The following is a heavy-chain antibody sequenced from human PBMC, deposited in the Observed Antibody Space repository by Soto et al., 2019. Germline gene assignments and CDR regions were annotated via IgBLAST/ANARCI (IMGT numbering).Heavy chain of an antibody. V-gene: IGHV3-23*01. CDR3: AMNRLLYYCPKGKYPDGLDI. CDR1: GFSFGTYV. J-gene: IGHJ3*02. D-gene: IGHD2-15*01. CDR2: ISGSGGRV. Sequence: EVQLLESGGGMVEPRGSLKLSCAASGFSFGTYVMNWVRQAPGKGLEWVSGISGSGGRVYSADSVKGRFTISRDNSTNTLCLQMNSQRAEDTAITFWAMNRLLYYCPKGKYPDGLDIWGQGTKVIVSS.